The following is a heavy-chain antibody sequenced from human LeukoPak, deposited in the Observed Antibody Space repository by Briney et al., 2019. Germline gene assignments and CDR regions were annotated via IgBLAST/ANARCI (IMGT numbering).Heavy chain of an antibody. CDR2: IYYSGST. D-gene: IGHD1-26*01. Sequence: SETLSLTCTVSGGSISGYYWSWIRQPPGKGLECIGYIYYSGSTNYNPSLKSRLTISLDTSKNQFSLKLSSVTAADTAVYYCARRNTDSGSYSEFDYWGQGTLVTVSS. CDR1: GGSISGYY. V-gene: IGHV4-59*08. J-gene: IGHJ4*02. CDR3: ARRNTDSGSYSEFDY.